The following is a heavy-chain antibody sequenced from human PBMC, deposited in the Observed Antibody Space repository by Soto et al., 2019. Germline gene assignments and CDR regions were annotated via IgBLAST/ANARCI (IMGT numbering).Heavy chain of an antibody. D-gene: IGHD2-21*02. CDR1: GYSFITFG. J-gene: IGHJ5*02. Sequence: GASVKVSCKAAGYSFITFGISWVRQAPGQGLEWMGWISPNTGDTNYAQNLQGRVALTTDTSTRTAYMELRSLTSDDTAVYYCARDPGGATGFDPWGQGTLVTVSS. CDR2: ISPNTGDT. CDR3: ARDPGGATGFDP. V-gene: IGHV1-18*01.